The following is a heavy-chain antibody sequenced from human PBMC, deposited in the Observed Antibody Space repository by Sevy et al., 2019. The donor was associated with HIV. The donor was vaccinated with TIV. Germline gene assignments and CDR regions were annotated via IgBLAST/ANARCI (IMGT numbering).Heavy chain of an antibody. CDR3: AREGLLEWLFSFDY. D-gene: IGHD3-3*01. CDR2: IWYDGTNE. CDR1: GFTFSSYE. J-gene: IGHJ4*02. Sequence: GGSLRLSCAASGFTFSSYEMNWVRQAPGKGLEWVAVIWYDGTNEYYADSVKGRFTISRDNSKNTQYLQMNSLRAEDTAVYYCAREGLLEWLFSFDYWGQGTLVTVSS. V-gene: IGHV3-33*08.